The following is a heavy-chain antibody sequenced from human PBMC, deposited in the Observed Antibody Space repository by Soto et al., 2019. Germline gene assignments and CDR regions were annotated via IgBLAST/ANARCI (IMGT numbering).Heavy chain of an antibody. CDR1: VYSFTTSF. D-gene: IGHD6-19*01. Sequence: RGESLKISCQVSVYSFTTSFIVWVRQIPGKCLEWMVIIYPEDSDTRYRRSFQGQVSISADQSISTAYLQWRRLEASDTAMYYCERLGYGSGLREGSQFDFWGQGTQVNVSS. CDR3: ERLGYGSGLREGSQFDF. V-gene: IGHV5-51*01. J-gene: IGHJ4*02. CDR2: IYPEDSDT.